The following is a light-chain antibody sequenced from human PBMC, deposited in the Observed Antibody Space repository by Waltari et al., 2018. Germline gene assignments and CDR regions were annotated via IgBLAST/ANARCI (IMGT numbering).Light chain of an antibody. CDR1: SVCVGNYNY. CDR2: EVT. Sequence: QSALTQPPSASGSPGQSVTVSCTGTSVCVGNYNYVSWYQQYPGKAPKLIIYEVTKRPSGVPDRFSGSKSGNTASLTVSGLRAEDEADYYCSSYAGSSTYVFGSGTKVTVL. J-gene: IGLJ1*01. CDR3: SSYAGSSTYV. V-gene: IGLV2-8*01.